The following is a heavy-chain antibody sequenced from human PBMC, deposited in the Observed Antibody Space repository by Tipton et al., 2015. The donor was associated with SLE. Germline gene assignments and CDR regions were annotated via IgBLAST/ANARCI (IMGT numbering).Heavy chain of an antibody. Sequence: GSLRLSCAASGFTFSNYAMNWVRQAPGKGLEWVASISGIGGTTFYADSVKGRFILSRDNAKNSLYLQMNSLRAEDTAVYYCARDGGSLEDYMDVWGKGTTVTVSS. CDR3: ARDGGSLEDYMDV. CDR1: GFTFSNYA. D-gene: IGHD1-26*01. CDR2: ISGIGGTT. J-gene: IGHJ6*03. V-gene: IGHV3-23*01.